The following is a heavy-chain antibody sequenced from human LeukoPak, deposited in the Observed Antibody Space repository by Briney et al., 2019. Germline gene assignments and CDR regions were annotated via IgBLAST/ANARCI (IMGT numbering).Heavy chain of an antibody. Sequence: GGSLRLSCAASGFTFSSYGMSWVRQAPGKGLEWVSAISGGGVATSYADSVKGRFTISRDDSKNTLYLQMNSLRVEDTAVYYCAKRWAGGNLVRNCFDDWGQGTLVTVSS. CDR1: GFTFSSYG. V-gene: IGHV3-23*01. CDR3: AKRWAGGNLVRNCFDD. CDR2: ISGGGVAT. J-gene: IGHJ4*02. D-gene: IGHD6-13*01.